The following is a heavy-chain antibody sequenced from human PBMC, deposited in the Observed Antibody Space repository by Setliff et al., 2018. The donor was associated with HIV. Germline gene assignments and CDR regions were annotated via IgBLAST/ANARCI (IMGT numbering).Heavy chain of an antibody. J-gene: IGHJ4*02. Sequence: GESLKISCAASGFTLSSAWMSWVRQAPGKGLEWVGRIKSNSDGATIDYAAPVKDRFTISRDDSKGTLYLQLNSLKTEDTAFYYCAAGNIVAARAPGYWGQGAQVTVSS. V-gene: IGHV3-15*01. D-gene: IGHD5-12*01. CDR1: GFTLSSAW. CDR2: IKSNSDGATI. CDR3: AAGNIVAARAPGY.